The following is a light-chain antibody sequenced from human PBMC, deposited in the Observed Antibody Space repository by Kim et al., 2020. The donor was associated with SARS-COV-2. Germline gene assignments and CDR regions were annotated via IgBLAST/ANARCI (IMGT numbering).Light chain of an antibody. CDR2: AAS. CDR3: QKSDSAPWT. Sequence: ASVGDRVTITCRASQGISNYLALYQQRPGGVPNLLIYAASTLQSGVPSRFSGSGSGTDFTLTINGLQPEDVATYYCQKSDSAPWTFGQGTKVDIK. V-gene: IGKV1-27*01. CDR1: QGISNY. J-gene: IGKJ1*01.